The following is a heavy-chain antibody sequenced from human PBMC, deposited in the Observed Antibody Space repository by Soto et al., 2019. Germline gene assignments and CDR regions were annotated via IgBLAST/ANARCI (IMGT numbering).Heavy chain of an antibody. Sequence: SETLSLTCTVSGGSISSYYWSWIRQPPGKGLEWIWYIYYSGSTNYKPSLKSRVTISVDTPKNQFSLKLSSVTAEDTAVYYCARTRIVGIAVFFDXWGQGTLVTVSX. J-gene: IGHJ4*02. V-gene: IGHV4-59*01. D-gene: IGHD6-19*01. CDR3: ARTRIVGIAVFFDX. CDR2: IYYSGST. CDR1: GGSISSYY.